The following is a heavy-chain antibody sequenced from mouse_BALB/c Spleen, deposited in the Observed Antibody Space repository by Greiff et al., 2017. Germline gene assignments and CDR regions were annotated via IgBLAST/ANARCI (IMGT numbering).Heavy chain of an antibody. Sequence: EVKLMESGGDLVKPGGSLKLSCAASGFTFSSYGMSWVRQTPDKRLEWVATISSGGSYTYYPDSVKGRFTISRDNAKNTLYLQMSSLKSEDTAMYYCARQGETTATAWFAYWGQGTLVTVSA. J-gene: IGHJ3*01. D-gene: IGHD1-2*01. CDR2: ISSGGSYT. CDR3: ARQGETTATAWFAY. CDR1: GFTFSSYG. V-gene: IGHV5-6*01.